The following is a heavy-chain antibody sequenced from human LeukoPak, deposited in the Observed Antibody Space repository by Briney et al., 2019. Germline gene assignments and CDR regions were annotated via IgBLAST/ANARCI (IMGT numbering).Heavy chain of an antibody. CDR3: AKDTTYYDILTGFNWFDP. CDR1: GFTFSSYW. J-gene: IGHJ5*02. V-gene: IGHV3-7*01. Sequence: GGSLRLSCAASGFTFSSYWMSWVRQAPGKGLEWVANIKQDGSEKYCVDSVKGRFTISRDNAKNSLYLQMNSLRAEDTAVYYCAKDTTYYDILTGFNWFDPWGQGTLVTVSS. D-gene: IGHD3-9*01. CDR2: IKQDGSEK.